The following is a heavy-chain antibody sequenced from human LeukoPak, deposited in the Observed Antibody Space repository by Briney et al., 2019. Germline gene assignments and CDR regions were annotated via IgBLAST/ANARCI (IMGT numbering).Heavy chain of an antibody. Sequence: SETLSLTCTVSGGSMSSHYWSWVRQPPGKALEWIGYISHGGQTLSNPSLSSRVTISVDTSNNQFSLKLTSVTAADTAVYFCARVWGNIVATNYFDYWGQGTLVTVSS. CDR2: ISHGGQT. J-gene: IGHJ4*02. CDR3: ARVWGNIVATNYFDY. V-gene: IGHV4-59*11. CDR1: GGSMSSHY. D-gene: IGHD5-12*01.